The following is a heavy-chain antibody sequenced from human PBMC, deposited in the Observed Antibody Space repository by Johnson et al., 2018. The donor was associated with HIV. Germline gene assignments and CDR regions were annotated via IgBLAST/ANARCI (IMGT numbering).Heavy chain of an antibody. CDR1: GFTFSGYW. CDR3: ARELGGSSLPFGAFDI. Sequence: VQLVESGGGLFQPGGSLRLSCAASGFTFSGYWMSWVRQALGKGLEWVANIKQDGSQKYYVDSVKGRFTISRDNAKNSVYLQMNSLRAEDTAVYYCARELGGSSLPFGAFDIWGQGTMVTVSS. V-gene: IGHV3-7*05. CDR2: IKQDGSQK. J-gene: IGHJ3*02. D-gene: IGHD6-13*01.